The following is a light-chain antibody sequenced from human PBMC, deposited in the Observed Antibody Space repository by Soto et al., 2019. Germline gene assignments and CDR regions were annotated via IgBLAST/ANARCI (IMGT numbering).Light chain of an antibody. CDR1: TSDVGGYNY. CDR3: SSYAGSNNLGV. V-gene: IGLV2-8*01. Sequence: QGPPTQPPSASGSPGQSVTISCTGTTSDVGGYNYVSWYQQHPGRAPKLMIYEVSKRPSGVPDRFSGSKYGNTASLTVSGLQAEDEADYYCSSYAGSNNLGVFGTGTKVTVL. J-gene: IGLJ1*01. CDR2: EVS.